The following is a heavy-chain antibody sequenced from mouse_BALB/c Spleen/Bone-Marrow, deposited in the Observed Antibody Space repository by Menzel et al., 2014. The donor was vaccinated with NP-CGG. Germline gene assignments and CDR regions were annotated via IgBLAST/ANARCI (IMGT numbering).Heavy chain of an antibody. J-gene: IGHJ3*01. V-gene: IGHV14-3*02. D-gene: IGHD1-1*01. Sequence: EVQLQQSGAELVKPGASVRLSCTASGFNIKDTYMHWVKQRPEQGLEWIGRIDPANGNTKYGPKFQGKATITADTSSNTAYLQLSSLTSEDTAVYYCASYYYGSSGFAYWGQGTLVTVSA. CDR3: ASYYYGSSGFAY. CDR1: GFNIKDTY. CDR2: IDPANGNT.